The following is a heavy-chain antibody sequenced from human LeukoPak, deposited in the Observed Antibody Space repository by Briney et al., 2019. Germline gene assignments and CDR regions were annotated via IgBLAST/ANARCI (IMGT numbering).Heavy chain of an antibody. J-gene: IGHJ4*02. Sequence: GGSLRLSCAASGFTFNNYNMNWVRQAPGKGLEWVPSISDSSSYIYYADSVRGRFTISRDNAKNSLYLQMNSLRAEDTAVYYCARDLYRIVVVPHYFDYWGQGTLVTVSS. CDR1: GFTFNNYN. D-gene: IGHD3-22*01. V-gene: IGHV3-21*01. CDR3: ARDLYRIVVVPHYFDY. CDR2: ISDSSSYI.